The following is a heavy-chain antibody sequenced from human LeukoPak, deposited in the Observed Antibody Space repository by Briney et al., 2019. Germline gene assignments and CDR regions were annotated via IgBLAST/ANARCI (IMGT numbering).Heavy chain of an antibody. CDR1: GFAFTTYA. D-gene: IGHD1-26*01. CDR3: AKSDAQEHDY. CDR2: IGGDSGRT. V-gene: IGHV3-23*01. J-gene: IGHJ4*02. Sequence: GGSLRLSCAASGFAFTTYAMSWARQAPGKGLEWVSSIGGDSGRTYYADSVKGRFTISRDDSKDTPFLQMNSLRAEDTAVYYCAKSDAQEHDYWGQGTLVTVSS.